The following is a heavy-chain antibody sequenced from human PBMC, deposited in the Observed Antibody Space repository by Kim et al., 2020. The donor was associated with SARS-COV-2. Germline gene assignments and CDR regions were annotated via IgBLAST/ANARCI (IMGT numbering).Heavy chain of an antibody. Sequence: TYYADSVKGRVHISRDNSKNTLYLQMNSLRAEDTAVYYCAKAGVAATYDYWGQGTLVTVSS. V-gene: IGHV3-23*01. D-gene: IGHD2-15*01. J-gene: IGHJ4*02. CDR2: T. CDR3: AKAGVAATYDY.